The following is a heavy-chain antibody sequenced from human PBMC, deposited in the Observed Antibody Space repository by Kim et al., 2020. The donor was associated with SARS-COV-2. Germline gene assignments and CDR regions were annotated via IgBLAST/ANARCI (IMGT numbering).Heavy chain of an antibody. CDR2: IYYSGST. Sequence: YGGRSRQPPGKGLEWSGSIYYSGSTYYNPSLKSRVTISVDTSKNQFSLKLSSVTAADTAVYYCARQDDILTGYQIGYFDYWGQGTLVTVS. J-gene: IGHJ4*02. CDR3: ARQDDILTGYQIGYFDY. CDR1: Y. V-gene: IGHV4-39*01. D-gene: IGHD3-9*01.